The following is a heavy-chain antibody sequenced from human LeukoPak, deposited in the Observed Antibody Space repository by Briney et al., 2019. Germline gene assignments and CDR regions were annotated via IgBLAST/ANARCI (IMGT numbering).Heavy chain of an antibody. CDR1: GFTFSSHA. J-gene: IGHJ4*02. CDR2: ISYDGSNK. V-gene: IGHV3-30-3*01. CDR3: ANRY. Sequence: GGSLRLSCAASGFTFSSHAMHWVRQAPGKGLEWVAVISYDGSNKYYADSVKGRFTISRDNSKNTLYLQMNSLRAEDTAVYYCANRYWGQGTLVTVSS.